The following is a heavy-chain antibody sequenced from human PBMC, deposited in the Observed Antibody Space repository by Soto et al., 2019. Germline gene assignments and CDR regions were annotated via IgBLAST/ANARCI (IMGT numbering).Heavy chain of an antibody. J-gene: IGHJ4*02. CDR2: IIPILGIA. CDR3: ARAGGRYYDSSGYYSL. V-gene: IGHV1-69*02. CDR1: GGTFSSYT. D-gene: IGHD3-22*01. Sequence: ASVKVSCKASGGTFSSYTISWVRQAPGQGLEWMGRIIPILGIANYAQKFQGRVTITADKSTSTAYMELSSPRSEDTAVYYCARAGGRYYDSSGYYSLWGQGTLVTVSS.